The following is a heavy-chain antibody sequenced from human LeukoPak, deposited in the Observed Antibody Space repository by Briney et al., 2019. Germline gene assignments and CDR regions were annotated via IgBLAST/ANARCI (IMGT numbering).Heavy chain of an antibody. CDR2: ISSESSGK. V-gene: IGHV3-23*01. J-gene: IGHJ4*02. CDR3: ARRDSSGWYSLDY. D-gene: IGHD6-19*01. Sequence: GGSLRLSCAASGFTFSGHPMSWVRQAPGKGLEWVSSISSESSGKYYADSVKGRFTISRDNSKNTLYLQMNGLKAEDTAAYYCARRDSSGWYSLDYWGQGTLVSVS. CDR1: GFTFSGHP.